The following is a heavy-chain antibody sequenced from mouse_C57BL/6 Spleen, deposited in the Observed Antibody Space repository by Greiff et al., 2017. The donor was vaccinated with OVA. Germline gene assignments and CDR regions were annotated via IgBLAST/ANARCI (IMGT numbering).Heavy chain of an antibody. V-gene: IGHV1-80*01. D-gene: IGHD2-3*01. J-gene: IGHJ3*01. CDR2: IYPGDGDT. Sequence: QVQLQQSGAELVKPGASVKISCKASGYAFSSYWMNWVQQRPGKGLEWIGQIYPGDGDTNYNGKFKGKATLTADKSSSTAYMQLSSLTSEDSAVYFCARKSDLVYDGYGFAYWGQGTLVTVSA. CDR3: ARKSDLVYDGYGFAY. CDR1: GYAFSSYW.